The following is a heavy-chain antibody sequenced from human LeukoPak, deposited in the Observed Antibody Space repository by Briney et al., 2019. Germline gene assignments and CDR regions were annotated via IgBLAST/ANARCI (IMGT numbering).Heavy chain of an antibody. V-gene: IGHV4-59*08. J-gene: IGHJ6*02. D-gene: IGHD3-10*01. CDR1: GGSISSYY. CDR3: ARGCGSGSYYKYYYYGMDV. CDR2: IYYSGST. Sequence: SETLSLTCTVSGGSISSYYWSWIRQPPGKGLEWIGYIYYSGSTNYNPSLKSRVTISVDTSKNQFSLKLSSVTAADTAVYYCARGCGSGSYYKYYYYGMDVWGQGTTVTVSS.